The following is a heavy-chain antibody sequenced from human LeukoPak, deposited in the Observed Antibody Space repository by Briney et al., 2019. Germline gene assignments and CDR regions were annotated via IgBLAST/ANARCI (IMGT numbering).Heavy chain of an antibody. D-gene: IGHD2-15*01. V-gene: IGHV4-59*08. Sequence: SETLSLTCTVSGGSIRSYYWSWIRQPPGKGLEWVGYIFYSGTTDSNPSLKSRVTISVDTSKNQFSLKLSSVAAADTAVYYCARTYCSGGSCHFDYWGQGTLVTVSS. CDR3: ARTYCSGGSCHFDY. CDR2: IFYSGTT. CDR1: GGSIRSYY. J-gene: IGHJ4*02.